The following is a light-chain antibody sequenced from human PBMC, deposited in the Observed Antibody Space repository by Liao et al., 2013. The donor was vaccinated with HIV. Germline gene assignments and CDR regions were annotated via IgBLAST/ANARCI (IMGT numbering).Light chain of an antibody. CDR1: KLGDKY. CDR2: QDT. V-gene: IGLV3-1*01. J-gene: IGLJ1*01. CDR3: QAWDSSTAYV. Sequence: SYGLTQPPSVSVSPGQTASITCSGDKLGDKYTCWYXQKPGQSPVLVIYQDTKRPSGIPERFSGSNSGNTATLTISGTQPMDEADYYCQAWDSSTAYVFGAGTKVTVL.